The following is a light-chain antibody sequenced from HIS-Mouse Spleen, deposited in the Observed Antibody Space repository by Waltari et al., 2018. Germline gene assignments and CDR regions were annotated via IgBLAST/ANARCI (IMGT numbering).Light chain of an antibody. CDR3: SSYTSSSTVV. Sequence: QSALTQPASVSGSPGQSITISCTGTSSDVGGYNSVSWYQQHPGKAPKLMIYDVDNRPSGVSNRFSGSQYGNTASLTISGIQAEDEADYYCSSYTSSSTVVFGGGTKLTVL. J-gene: IGLJ2*01. V-gene: IGLV2-14*03. CDR1: SSDVGGYNS. CDR2: DVD.